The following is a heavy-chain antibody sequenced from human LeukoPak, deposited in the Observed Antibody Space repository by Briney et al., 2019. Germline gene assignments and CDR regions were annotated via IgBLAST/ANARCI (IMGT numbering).Heavy chain of an antibody. Sequence: GGSLRLSCAASGFTFSSYAVSWVRQAPGKGLEWVSAISGSGGSTYYADSVKGRFTISRDNSKNTLYLQMNSLRAEDTAVYYCAKADIITMVRGVTLDAFDIWGQATMVTVSS. CDR1: GFTFSSYA. D-gene: IGHD3-10*01. J-gene: IGHJ3*02. CDR2: ISGSGGST. V-gene: IGHV3-23*01. CDR3: AKADIITMVRGVTLDAFDI.